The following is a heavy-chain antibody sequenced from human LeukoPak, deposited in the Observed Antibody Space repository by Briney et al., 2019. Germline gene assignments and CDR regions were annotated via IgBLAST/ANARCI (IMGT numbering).Heavy chain of an antibody. CDR3: ARDGAYSASNF. CDR2: ISGSGGST. CDR1: GFTFSDYA. Sequence: PGGSLRLSCAASGFTFSDYAMSWVRQAPGKGLEWVSTISGSGGSTYYADSVKGRFTISRDNVKNSLYLQMNSLRVEDTAVYYCARDGAYSASNFWGQGTMVAVSS. D-gene: IGHD6-13*01. J-gene: IGHJ3*01. V-gene: IGHV3-23*01.